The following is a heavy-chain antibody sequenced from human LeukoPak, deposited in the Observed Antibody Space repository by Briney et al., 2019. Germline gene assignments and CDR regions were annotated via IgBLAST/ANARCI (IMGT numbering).Heavy chain of an antibody. CDR1: GFTFSSYA. CDR2: ISGSGGST. D-gene: IGHD3-9*01. CDR3: AKAPLRYFDWFRGYFDY. Sequence: GGSLRLSCAASGFTFSSYAMSWVRQAPGKGLEWVSAISGSGGSTYYADSVKGRFTISRDNSKSTLYLQMNSRRAEDTAVYYCAKAPLRYFDWFRGYFDYWGQGTLVTVSS. V-gene: IGHV3-23*01. J-gene: IGHJ4*02.